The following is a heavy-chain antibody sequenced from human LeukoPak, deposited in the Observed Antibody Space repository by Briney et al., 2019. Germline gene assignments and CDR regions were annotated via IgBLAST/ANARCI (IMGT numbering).Heavy chain of an antibody. D-gene: IGHD3-16*02. J-gene: IGHJ4*02. CDR3: ARSTSLHLWKRVDY. CDR2: INHSGST. Sequence: SETLSLTCAVSGGTFSGYSWSWVRQPPGKGLEWIGEINHSGSTTYNPALKRRVTISVDMSKNQFSLKLSSATAADTAVYYCARSTSLHLWKRVDYWGQGTLVTVSS. V-gene: IGHV4-34*01. CDR1: GGTFSGYS.